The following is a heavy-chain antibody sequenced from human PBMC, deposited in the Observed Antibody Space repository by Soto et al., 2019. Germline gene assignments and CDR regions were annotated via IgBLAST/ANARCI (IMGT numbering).Heavy chain of an antibody. CDR1: GGSISSYY. CDR2: IYYSGST. D-gene: IGHD2-2*01. V-gene: IGHV4-59*08. CDR3: ASQHCSSTSCHIDY. J-gene: IGHJ4*02. Sequence: SETLSLTCTVSGGSISSYYWSWIRQPPGKGLEWIGYIYYSGSTNYNPSLKSRVTISVDTSKNQFSLKLSSVTAADTDVYYCASQHCSSTSCHIDYWGQGTLVTVSS.